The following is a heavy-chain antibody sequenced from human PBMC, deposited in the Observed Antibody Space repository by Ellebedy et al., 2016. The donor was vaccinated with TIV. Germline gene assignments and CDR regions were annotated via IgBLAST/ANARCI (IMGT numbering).Heavy chain of an antibody. D-gene: IGHD4-11*01. CDR3: ARALYSNYGGVDNWFDP. CDR1: GFTFSDHY. Sequence: GESLKISCTASGFTFSDHYMDWVRQAPGKGLEWVGRNRNKANSYTSEYAASVKGRFTISRDDSKNSLYLQMNSLKTEDTAVYYCARALYSNYGGVDNWFDPWGQGTLVTVSS. J-gene: IGHJ5*02. CDR2: NRNKANSYTS. V-gene: IGHV3-72*01.